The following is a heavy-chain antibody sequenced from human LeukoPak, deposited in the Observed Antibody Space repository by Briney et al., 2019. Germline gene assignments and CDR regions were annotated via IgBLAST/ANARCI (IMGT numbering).Heavy chain of an antibody. CDR3: ATRVRTTATTLNYYYYYMDV. D-gene: IGHD4-17*01. V-gene: IGHV1-69*05. J-gene: IGHJ6*03. Sequence: SVKVSCKASGGTFSSYAISWVRQAPGQGLEWMGGIIPIFGTANYAQKFQGRVTITTDESTSTAYMELSSLRSEDTAVYYCATRVRTTATTLNYYYYYMDVWGKGTTVTVSS. CDR2: IIPIFGTA. CDR1: GGTFSSYA.